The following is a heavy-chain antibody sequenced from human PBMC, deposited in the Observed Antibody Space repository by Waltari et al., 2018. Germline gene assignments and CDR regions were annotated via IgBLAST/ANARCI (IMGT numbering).Heavy chain of an antibody. D-gene: IGHD3-22*01. Sequence: VQLQQWGAGLLKPSETLSLTCAVYGGSFSGYYWSWIRQPPGKGLEWIGEINHSGSTNYNPSLKSRVTISVDTSKNQFSLKLSSVTAADTAVYYCAHYYDSSGYYGNWGQGTLVTVSS. CDR3: AHYYDSSGYYGN. J-gene: IGHJ4*02. CDR2: INHSGST. V-gene: IGHV4-34*01. CDR1: GGSFSGYY.